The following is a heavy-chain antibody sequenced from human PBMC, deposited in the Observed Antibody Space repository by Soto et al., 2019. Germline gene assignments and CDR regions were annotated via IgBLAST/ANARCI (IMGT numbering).Heavy chain of an antibody. CDR1: GYTFTSYA. V-gene: IGHV1-3*01. Sequence: ASVKVSCKASGYTFTSYAMHWVRQAPGQRLEWVGWINAGNGNTKYSQKFQGRVTITRDTSASTAYMELSSLRSEDTAVYYCARRDIPVDTAMDYYYYYGMDVWGQGTTVTVSS. J-gene: IGHJ6*02. CDR2: INAGNGNT. D-gene: IGHD5-18*01. CDR3: ARRDIPVDTAMDYYYYYGMDV.